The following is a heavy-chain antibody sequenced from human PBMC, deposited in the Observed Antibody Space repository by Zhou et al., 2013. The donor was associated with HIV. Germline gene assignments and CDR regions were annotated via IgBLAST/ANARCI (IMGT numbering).Heavy chain of an antibody. Sequence: QVQLVQSGSYLRKPGSSVKVFCKASGGTFSTYSVSWVRQAPGQALEWMGGIIPIFGTATYAQKFQGRVTITTDTSTSTAYMEVRSLTSDDTAVYYCGRVLLDRSDYWGQGTLVTVSS. V-gene: IGHV1-69*05. CDR3: GRVLLDRSDY. CDR2: IIPIFGTA. CDR1: GGTFSTYS. J-gene: IGHJ4*02.